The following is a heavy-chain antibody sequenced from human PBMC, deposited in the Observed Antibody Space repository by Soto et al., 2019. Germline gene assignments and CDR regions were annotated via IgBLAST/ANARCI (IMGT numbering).Heavy chain of an antibody. D-gene: IGHD6-19*01. CDR2: ISGSGGST. CDR1: GFTFSSYA. V-gene: IGHV3-23*01. J-gene: IGHJ4*02. CDR3: ASRSSGWYFDY. Sequence: EVQLLESGGGLVQPGGSLRLSCAASGFTFSSYAMNWVCQAPGKGLEWVSAISGSGGSTYYTDSVKGRFTISRDNSKNTLYLQMNSLRAEDTAVYYCASRSSGWYFDYWGQGTLVTVSS.